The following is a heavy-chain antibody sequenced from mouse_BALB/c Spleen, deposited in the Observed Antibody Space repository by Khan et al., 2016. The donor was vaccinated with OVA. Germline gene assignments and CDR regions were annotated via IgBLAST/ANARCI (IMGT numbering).Heavy chain of an antibody. J-gene: IGHJ2*01. CDR1: GYTFTSYW. CDR2: INPTSGYT. V-gene: IGHV1-7*01. CDR3: ARDRIDY. Sequence: QIQLVQSGAELAKPGASVKMSCKASGYTFTSYWMHWIKQRPGQGLEWIGYINPTSGYTDYNQKFKDKATLTADKSSSTAYIQLSSLTSDDSAVYYCARDRIDYWGQGTALTVSS.